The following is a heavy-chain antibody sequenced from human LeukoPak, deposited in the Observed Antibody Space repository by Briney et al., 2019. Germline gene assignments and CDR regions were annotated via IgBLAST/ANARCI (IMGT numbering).Heavy chain of an antibody. CDR3: VRGVGVSRFNYLDS. J-gene: IGHJ4*02. CDR1: GLTFSSYA. CDR2: IWYDASNK. Sequence: QPGGSLRLSCAASGLTFSSYAMSWVRQAPGKGLEWVAVIWYDASNKYYADSVKGRFTISRDNSKNTLYLQMNSLRDDDTAVYYCVRGVGVSRFNYLDSWGQGTLVIVSS. D-gene: IGHD6-13*01. V-gene: IGHV3-33*08.